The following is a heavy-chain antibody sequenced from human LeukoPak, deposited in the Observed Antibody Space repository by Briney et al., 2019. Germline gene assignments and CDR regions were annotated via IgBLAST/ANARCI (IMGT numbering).Heavy chain of an antibody. J-gene: IGHJ4*02. Sequence: GSLRLSCAASGFTFSSYGMHWVRQAPGKGPEWVAVISYDGSNKYYADSVKGRFTISRDNSKNTLYLQMNSLGAEDTAVYYCAKDQGYSYGYGDYWGQGTLVTVSS. CDR2: ISYDGSNK. D-gene: IGHD5-18*01. CDR3: AKDQGYSYGYGDY. V-gene: IGHV3-30*18. CDR1: GFTFSSYG.